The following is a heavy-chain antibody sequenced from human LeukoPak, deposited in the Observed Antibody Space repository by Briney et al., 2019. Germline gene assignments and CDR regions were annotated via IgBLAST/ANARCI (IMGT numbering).Heavy chain of an antibody. J-gene: IGHJ4*02. V-gene: IGHV4-39*01. CDR3: ARHLSGTTMSHYFDF. CDR2: IYSSGNT. Sequence: PSETLSLTCSVSGDSISSGRNYWGWIRQSPGKGLEWIASIYSSGNTHSNPSLKSRVSISVDTSKNQVSLKLYSVTASDAAIYYCARHLSGTTMSHYFDFWGQGTLVTVSS. CDR1: GDSISSGRNY. D-gene: IGHD1-1*01.